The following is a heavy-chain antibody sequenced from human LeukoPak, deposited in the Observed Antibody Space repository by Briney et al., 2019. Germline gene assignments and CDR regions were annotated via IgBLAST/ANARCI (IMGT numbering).Heavy chain of an antibody. CDR2: IAYDGSNK. J-gene: IGHJ4*02. CDR3: AKYSRAGAYDRHNEIDY. V-gene: IGHV3-30*18. Sequence: PGGSLRLSCAASQFTFSNYAFHWVRQAPGKGLEWVSVIAYDGSNKYSADSLKGRFTISRDNSNNTVYLQMNSLRAEDTAIYYCAKYSRAGAYDRHNEIDYWGQGALVTVSS. CDR1: QFTFSNYA. D-gene: IGHD3-22*01.